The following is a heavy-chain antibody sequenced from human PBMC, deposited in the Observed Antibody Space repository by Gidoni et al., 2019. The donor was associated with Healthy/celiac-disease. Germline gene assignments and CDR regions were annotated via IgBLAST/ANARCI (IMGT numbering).Heavy chain of an antibody. Sequence: EVQLVESGGGLIQPGGSLRLSCAASGFTVSSNYMSWVRQAPGKGMEWVSVIYSGGSTYYADSVKGRFTISRDNSKNTLYLQMNSLRAEDTAVYYCARANSSGWLYFDYWGQGTLVTVSS. D-gene: IGHD6-19*01. CDR3: ARANSSGWLYFDY. CDR2: IYSGGST. J-gene: IGHJ4*02. CDR1: GFTVSSNY. V-gene: IGHV3-53*01.